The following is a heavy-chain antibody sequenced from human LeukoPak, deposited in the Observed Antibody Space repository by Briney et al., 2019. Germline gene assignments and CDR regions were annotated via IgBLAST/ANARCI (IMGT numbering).Heavy chain of an antibody. J-gene: IGHJ4*02. D-gene: IGHD3-22*01. CDR3: ARGLKDQYYYDSSGFIS. CDR2: IWYDGSNK. Sequence: GGSLRLPCAASGFTFSSYGMHWVRQAPGKGLEWVAVIWYDGSNKYYADSVKGRFTISRDNSKNTLYLQMNSLRAEDTAVYYCARGLKDQYYYDSSGFISWGQGTLVTVSS. CDR1: GFTFSSYG. V-gene: IGHV3-33*01.